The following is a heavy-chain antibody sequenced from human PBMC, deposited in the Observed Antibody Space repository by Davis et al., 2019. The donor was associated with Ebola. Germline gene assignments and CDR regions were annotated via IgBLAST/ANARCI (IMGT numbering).Heavy chain of an antibody. Sequence: ESLKISCAASGFTFSDAWMSWVRQAPGKGLEWIGEVNHSGRTNYNPSLKSRVTISEDTSKNQFSLKLTSVTAADTAVYYCARRAGFYYDSGVDFWGQGTPVTVSS. J-gene: IGHJ4*02. V-gene: IGHV4-34*08. CDR1: GFTFSDAW. CDR2: VNHSGRT. D-gene: IGHD3-22*01. CDR3: ARRAGFYYDSGVDF.